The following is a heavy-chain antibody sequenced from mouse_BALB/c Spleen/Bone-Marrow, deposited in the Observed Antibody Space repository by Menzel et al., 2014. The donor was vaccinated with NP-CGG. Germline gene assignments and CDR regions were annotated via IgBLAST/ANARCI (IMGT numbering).Heavy chain of an antibody. CDR1: GFSLTSYG. CDR3: ARGSLLRLRYYAMDY. CDR2: IWAGGGT. J-gene: IGHJ4*01. D-gene: IGHD1-2*01. Sequence: VKLVESGPGLVAPSQSLSITCTVSGFSLTSYGVHWVRQPPGKGLEWLGVIWAGGGTNYNSALMSRPSISKDNSKSQVFLKMNSLQTDDTAMYYCARGSLLRLRYYAMDYWGQGTSVTVSS. V-gene: IGHV2-9*02.